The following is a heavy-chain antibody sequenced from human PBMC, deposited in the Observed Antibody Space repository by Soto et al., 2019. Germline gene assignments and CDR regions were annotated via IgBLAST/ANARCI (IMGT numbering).Heavy chain of an antibody. CDR2: IIPIFGTA. D-gene: IGHD3-3*01. V-gene: IGHV1-69*13. CDR1: GGTFSSYA. Sequence: SVKVSCKASGGTFSSYAISWVRQAPGQGLEWMGGIIPIFGTANYAQKFQGRVTITADESTSTAYMELSSLRSEDTAVYYCLITIFGVVITHFDYWGQGTLVTVAS. J-gene: IGHJ4*02. CDR3: LITIFGVVITHFDY.